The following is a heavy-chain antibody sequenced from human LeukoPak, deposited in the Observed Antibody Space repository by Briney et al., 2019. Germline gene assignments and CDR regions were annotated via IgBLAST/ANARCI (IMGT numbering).Heavy chain of an antibody. J-gene: IGHJ6*03. CDR1: GGSFSGYY. CDR3: ARAHYYYYMDV. V-gene: IGHV4-59*10. Sequence: SETLSLTCAVYGGSFSGYYWSWIRQPAGKGLEWIGRIYTSGSTNYNPSLKSRVTMSVDTSKNQFSLKLSSMTAADTAVYYCARAHYYYYMDVWGKGTTVTVSS. CDR2: IYTSGST.